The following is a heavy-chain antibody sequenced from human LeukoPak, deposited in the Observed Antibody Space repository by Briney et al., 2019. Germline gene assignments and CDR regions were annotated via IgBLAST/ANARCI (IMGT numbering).Heavy chain of an antibody. CDR1: VYTFTEYY. Sequence: ASVKVSFKSSVYTFTEYYIHWVRQAPGRGLEWMGWINPNSGDTNYAQKFQGRVSMTRDTSISTAYMDLSGLRSDDTALYYCARGLGWDSATYLGAWGQGTLVTVSS. D-gene: IGHD1-26*01. CDR3: ARGLGWDSATYLGA. CDR2: INPNSGDT. V-gene: IGHV1-2*02. J-gene: IGHJ5*02.